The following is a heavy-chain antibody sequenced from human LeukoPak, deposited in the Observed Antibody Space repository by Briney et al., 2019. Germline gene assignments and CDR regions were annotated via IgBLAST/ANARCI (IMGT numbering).Heavy chain of an antibody. CDR1: GFTFSSYS. D-gene: IGHD3-3*01. CDR3: AREGLIYWFDP. J-gene: IGHJ5*02. V-gene: IGHV3-21*04. Sequence: GGSLRLSCAASGFTFSSYSMNWVRQAPGKGLEWVSSISSSSSYIHYADSVKGRFTISRDNAKNSLYLQMNSLRAEDTAVYYCAREGLIYWFDPWGQGTLVTVSS. CDR2: ISSSSSYI.